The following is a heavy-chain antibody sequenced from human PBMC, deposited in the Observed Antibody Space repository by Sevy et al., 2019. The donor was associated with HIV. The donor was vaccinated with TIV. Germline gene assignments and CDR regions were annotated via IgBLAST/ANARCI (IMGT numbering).Heavy chain of an antibody. Sequence: GGSLRLSCAASGFSVTNNNMSWVRQAPGKGLEWVSVIFSADSKTHYADSVKGRFNVSRDNSKNTLYLQIQTLKTDDTAMYYCARYLSGRASDVWGQGTTVTVSS. CDR3: ARYLSGRASDV. J-gene: IGHJ3*01. V-gene: IGHV3-53*01. D-gene: IGHD3-9*01. CDR2: IFSADSKT. CDR1: GFSVTNNN.